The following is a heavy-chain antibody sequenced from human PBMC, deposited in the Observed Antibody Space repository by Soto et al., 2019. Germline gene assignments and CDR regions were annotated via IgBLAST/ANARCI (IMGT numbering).Heavy chain of an antibody. J-gene: IGHJ4*02. CDR2: INPNNGDT. D-gene: IGHD3-22*01. Sequence: ASVKVSCKASGYTFTGYYLYWVRQAPGQGLEWMGWINPNNGDTKYAQKFQGGVTMTRDTSISTAYMELRRLRSDDTAVYYCARVGVYYYSSGYIDSWGQGTLVTVS. CDR3: ARVGVYYYSSGYIDS. V-gene: IGHV1-2*02. CDR1: GYTFTGYY.